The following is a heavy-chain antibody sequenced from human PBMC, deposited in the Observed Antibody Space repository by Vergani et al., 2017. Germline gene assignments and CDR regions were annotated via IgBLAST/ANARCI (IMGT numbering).Heavy chain of an antibody. CDR2: IYYSGST. V-gene: IGHV4-39*02. D-gene: IGHD3-3*01. CDR1: GGSISSSSYY. J-gene: IGHJ5*02. CDR3: AREGRFLEWLGEFDP. Sequence: QLQLQESGPGLVKPSETLSLTCTVSGGSISSSSYYWGWIRQPPGKGLEWIGSIYYSGSTYYNPSLKSRVTISVDTSKNQFSLKLSSVTAADTAVYYCAREGRFLEWLGEFDPWGQGTLVTVSS.